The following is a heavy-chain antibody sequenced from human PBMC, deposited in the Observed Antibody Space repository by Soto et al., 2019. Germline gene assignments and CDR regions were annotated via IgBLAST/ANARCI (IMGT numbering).Heavy chain of an antibody. CDR3: ARDRVVPAAYYYYYMDV. D-gene: IGHD2-2*01. CDR1: GYTFTSYG. V-gene: IGHV1-18*01. CDR2: ISAYNGNT. J-gene: IGHJ6*03. Sequence: GASVKVYCKASGYTFTSYGISWVRQAPGQGLDWMGWISAYNGNTNYAQKPQGRVTMTTDTSTSTAYMELRSLRSDDTAVYYCARDRVVPAAYYYYYMDVWGQGTTVTVSS.